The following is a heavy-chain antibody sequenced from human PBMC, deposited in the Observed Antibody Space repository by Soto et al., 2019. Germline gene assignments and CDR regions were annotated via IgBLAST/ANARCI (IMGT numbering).Heavy chain of an antibody. D-gene: IGHD3-10*01. CDR2: IDDGGST. V-gene: IGHV4-59*08. J-gene: IGHJ6*02. CDR3: VRQGFGNLHGLVDV. CDR1: GVSSGNYK. Sequence: QVQLQESGPGLVNPSETLSLTCTVSGVSSGNYKWSWIRQSPGKGLEWIGYIDDGGSTSYNPSLKSRVTMSVDTSPRQFSLNLRSVTAADTAVYYCVRQGFGNLHGLVDVWGQGTTVTVSS.